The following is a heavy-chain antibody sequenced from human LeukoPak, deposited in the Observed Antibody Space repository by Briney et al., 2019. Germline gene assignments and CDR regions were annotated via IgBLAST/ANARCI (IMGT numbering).Heavy chain of an antibody. V-gene: IGHV4-59*01. Sequence: SETLSLTCTVSGGSISNYYWSWIRQPPGKGLEWLGYIYYSGNTNYNPSLKSRVTISVDTSKNQFSLELNSVTAADTAAYYCARVRYCSTNRCYDREFDNWGQGTLVTVSS. CDR1: GGSISNYY. D-gene: IGHD2-2*01. CDR2: IYYSGNT. CDR3: ARVRYCSTNRCYDREFDN. J-gene: IGHJ4*02.